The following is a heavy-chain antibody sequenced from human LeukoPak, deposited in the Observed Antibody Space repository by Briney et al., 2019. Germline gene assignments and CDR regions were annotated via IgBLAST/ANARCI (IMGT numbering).Heavy chain of an antibody. J-gene: IGHJ3*02. CDR2: IDYSGST. D-gene: IGHD3-22*01. CDR1: GGSISSRSYY. Sequence: SEALSLTCTVSGGSISSRSYYWSWIRQPPGKGLEWIGYIDYSGSTNYNPSLKSRVTMSVDTAKNQFSLKLNSVTAADTAVYYCARNYDDSGWAFDIWGQGTMVTVS. CDR3: ARNYDDSGWAFDI. V-gene: IGHV4-61*01.